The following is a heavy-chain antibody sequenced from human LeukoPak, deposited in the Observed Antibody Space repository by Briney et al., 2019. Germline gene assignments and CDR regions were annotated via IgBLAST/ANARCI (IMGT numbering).Heavy chain of an antibody. CDR3: ANPSVDSTAGY. D-gene: IGHD5-12*01. CDR2: ISYDGSNK. Sequence: GGSLRLSCAASGFTFSSYGMHWVRQAPGKGLEWVAVISYDGSNKYYADSVKGRFTISRDNSKNTLYLQMNSLRAEDTAVYYCANPSVDSTAGYWGQGTLVTVSS. V-gene: IGHV3-30*18. CDR1: GFTFSSYG. J-gene: IGHJ4*02.